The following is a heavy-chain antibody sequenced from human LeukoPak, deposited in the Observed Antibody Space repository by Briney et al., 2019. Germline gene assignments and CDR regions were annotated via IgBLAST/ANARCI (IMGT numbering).Heavy chain of an antibody. CDR2: ICGSGGSP. D-gene: IGHD1-26*01. CDR1: EFTFSSYA. CDR3: AKGSRGSYYGSYYDY. V-gene: IGHV3-23*01. Sequence: GGSLRLSCAESEFTFSSYAMSWVRQAPGKGLEWVSDICGSGGSPYYADSVKGRFTISRDNSKNTLYLQMNSLRADDTAVYYCAKGSRGSYYGSYYDYWGQGTLVAVSS. J-gene: IGHJ4*02.